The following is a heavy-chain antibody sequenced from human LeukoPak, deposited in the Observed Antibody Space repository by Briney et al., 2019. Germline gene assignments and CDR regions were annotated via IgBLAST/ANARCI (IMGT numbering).Heavy chain of an antibody. D-gene: IGHD3-10*01. CDR3: ARASMVRGLYFDY. V-gene: IGHV4-31*03. Sequence: SETLSLTCTVSGGSIGSGGYYWSWIRQHPGKGLEWIGYIYYSGSTYYNPSLKSRVTISVDTSKNQFSLKLSSVTAADTAVYYCARASMVRGLYFDYWGQGTLVTVSS. J-gene: IGHJ4*02. CDR2: IYYSGST. CDR1: GGSIGSGGYY.